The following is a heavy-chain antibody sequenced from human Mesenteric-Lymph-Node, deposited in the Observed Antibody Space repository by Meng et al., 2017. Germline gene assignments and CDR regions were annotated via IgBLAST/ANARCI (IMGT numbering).Heavy chain of an antibody. CDR3: ARGRIAVA. Sequence: SETLSLTCTVSGGSISSNHNWDWIRQPPGKGLEWIGSIYYSGSSYYNPSLNSRVTISLDTSRNQFSLKLSSVTAADTAVYYCARGRIAVAWGQGTRVTVSS. V-gene: IGHV4-39*07. CDR1: GGSISSNHN. CDR2: IYYSGSS. J-gene: IGHJ4*02. D-gene: IGHD6-19*01.